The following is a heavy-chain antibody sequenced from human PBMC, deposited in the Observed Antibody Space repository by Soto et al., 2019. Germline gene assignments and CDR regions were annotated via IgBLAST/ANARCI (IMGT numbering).Heavy chain of an antibody. V-gene: IGHV1-18*04. Sequence: QVQLVQSGAEVKKPGASVKVSCKTSGYTFTSHGISWVRQAPGQGLEGMGWISTNNGNTNYAQKFQGRVTMTTETSTSTAYMAWRGLRSDDTAVYYCAGGGQGLGGLDVWGQGTTVTVSS. CDR2: ISTNNGNT. CDR3: AGGGQGLGGLDV. D-gene: IGHD3-16*01. CDR1: GYTFTSHG. J-gene: IGHJ6*02.